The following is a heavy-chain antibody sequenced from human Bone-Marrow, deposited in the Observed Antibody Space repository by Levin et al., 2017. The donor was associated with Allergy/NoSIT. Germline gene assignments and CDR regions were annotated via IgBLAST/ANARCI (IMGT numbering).Heavy chain of an antibody. D-gene: IGHD2-21*02. V-gene: IGHV1-2*02. CDR2: IDPNSGGS. Sequence: ASVKVSCKASGYTFTGHHIRWVRQAPGQGLEWLGWIDPNSGGSNYAPKFRGRVTMAGDTSISTAYMELSRLRADDTAVYFCARAIGMVTLDSWGQGTLATVSS. CDR3: ARAIGMVTLDS. J-gene: IGHJ4*02. CDR1: GYTFTGHH.